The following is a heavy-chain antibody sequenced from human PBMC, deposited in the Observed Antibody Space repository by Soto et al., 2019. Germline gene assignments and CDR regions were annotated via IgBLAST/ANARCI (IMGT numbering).Heavy chain of an antibody. V-gene: IGHV1-18*01. J-gene: IGHJ4*02. Sequence: QVQLVQSGAEVKKPGSSVKVSCKASGYTFTSYGISWVRQAPGQGLERLGWISADNGKTNYAQKLQGRVNTTTDTSTSTDYKELRSLRSDDTAVYYCARDRYCSGGSCYHFDYWGEGTPVTVSS. CDR1: GYTFTSYG. CDR2: ISADNGKT. CDR3: ARDRYCSGGSCYHFDY. D-gene: IGHD2-15*01.